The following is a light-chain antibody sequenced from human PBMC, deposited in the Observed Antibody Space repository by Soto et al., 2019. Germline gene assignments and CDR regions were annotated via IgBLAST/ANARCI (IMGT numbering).Light chain of an antibody. V-gene: IGKV4-1*01. CDR3: QQYLSTPLT. CDR1: QSVLYSSSNKNY. J-gene: IGKJ4*01. Sequence: DIVMTQSPDSLAVSLGERATINCKSSQSVLYSSSNKNYLAWYQQKPGQPPQLLIYWASIRESGVPDRFSGSGSGTDFTLTISSRQAEDVAVYYCQQYLSTPLTFGGGTKVEIK. CDR2: WAS.